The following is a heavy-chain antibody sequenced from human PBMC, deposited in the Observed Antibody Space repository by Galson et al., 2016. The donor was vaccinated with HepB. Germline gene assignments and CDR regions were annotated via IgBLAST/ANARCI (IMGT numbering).Heavy chain of an antibody. CDR2: INQDETEK. CDR1: GFSFSSYW. V-gene: IGHV3-7*03. CDR3: ARAGGFLGWLPTPYYYGVDV. D-gene: IGHD3-3*01. Sequence: SLRLSCAASGFSFSSYWMSWVRQAPGKGLEWAANINQDETEKYYVDSMKGRFTISRDNAKKSLFLQMNSLRVGDTAVYYCARAGGFLGWLPTPYYYGVDVWGQGTTVTVSS. J-gene: IGHJ6*02.